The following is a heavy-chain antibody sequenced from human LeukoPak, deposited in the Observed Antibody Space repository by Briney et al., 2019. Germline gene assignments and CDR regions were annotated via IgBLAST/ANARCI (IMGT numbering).Heavy chain of an antibody. CDR1: GGSISSDY. D-gene: IGHD5-24*01. V-gene: IGHV4-59*08. CDR3: ARLRDGYNFDY. Sequence: SETLSLTCTDSGGSISSDYWSWLRQPPGQGLEWIGYIYNSGSTNYNPSLKSRVTISVDTSKNQFSLKLSAVTAADTAVYYCARLRDGYNFDYWGQGTLVTVSS. J-gene: IGHJ4*02. CDR2: IYNSGST.